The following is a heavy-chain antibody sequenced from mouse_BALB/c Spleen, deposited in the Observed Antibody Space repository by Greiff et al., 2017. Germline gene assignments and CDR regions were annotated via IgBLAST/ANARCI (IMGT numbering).Heavy chain of an antibody. CDR3: TGDRDAMDD. D-gene: IGHD3-3*01. CDR1: GFTFSSYT. CDR2: ISSGGSYT. V-gene: IGHV5-6-4*01. Sequence: EVQVVQSGAGLVKPGGSLKLSCAASGFTFSSYTMSWVRQTPEKRLEWVATISSGGSYTYYPDSVKGRFTISRDNAKNTLYLQMSSLKSEDTAMYYCTGDRDAMDDWGQGTSVTVSS. J-gene: IGHJ4*01.